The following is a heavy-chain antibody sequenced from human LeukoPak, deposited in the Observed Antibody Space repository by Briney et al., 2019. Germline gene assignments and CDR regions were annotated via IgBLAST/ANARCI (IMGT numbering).Heavy chain of an antibody. J-gene: IGHJ4*02. Sequence: GGSLRLSCAASGFTVSSNYMSWVRQAPGKGLEWVSAIYSGGSTYYADSVKGRFTISRDNSKNTLYLQMNSLRAEDTAVYYCARGSRSPRTGAPFFDYWGQGTLVTVSS. CDR1: GFTVSSNY. CDR3: ARGSRSPRTGAPFFDY. CDR2: IYSGGST. D-gene: IGHD1-1*01. V-gene: IGHV3-53*01.